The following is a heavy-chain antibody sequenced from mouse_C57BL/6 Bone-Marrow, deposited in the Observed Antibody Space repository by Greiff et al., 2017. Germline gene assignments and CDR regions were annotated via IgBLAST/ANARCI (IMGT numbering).Heavy chain of an antibody. V-gene: IGHV1-76*01. D-gene: IGHD1-1*01. Sequence: VQLQQSGAELVRPGASVKLSCKASGYTFTDYYINWVKQRPGQGLEWIARIYPGSGNTYYNEKFKGKATLTAEKSSSTAYMQLSSLTSEDSAVYFCARWGLAPDYYGSGYFDYWGQGTTLTVSS. J-gene: IGHJ2*01. CDR1: GYTFTDYY. CDR2: IYPGSGNT. CDR3: ARWGLAPDYYGSGYFDY.